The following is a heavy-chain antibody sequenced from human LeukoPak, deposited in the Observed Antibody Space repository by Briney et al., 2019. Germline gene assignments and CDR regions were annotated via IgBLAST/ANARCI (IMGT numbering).Heavy chain of an antibody. CDR2: ISSSSSYI. CDR3: ARAQNYGYGSGSYLQYYFDY. V-gene: IGHV3-21*01. D-gene: IGHD3-10*01. J-gene: IGHJ4*01. CDR1: GFTFSSYS. Sequence: GGSLRLSCAASGFTFSSYSMNWVRQAPGKGLEWVSSISSSSSYIYYADSVKGRFTISRDNAKNSLYLQMNSLRAEDTAVYYCARAQNYGYGSGSYLQYYFDYWGQEPWSPSPQ.